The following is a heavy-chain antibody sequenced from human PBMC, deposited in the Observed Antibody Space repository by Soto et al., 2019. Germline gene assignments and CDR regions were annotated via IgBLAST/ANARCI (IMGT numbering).Heavy chain of an antibody. CDR3: ATLFKGYCSSTSCSPLHSDDYCMDV. Sequence: PGRTLNLSCQVSGDSFTGYWIACVRQMPGKGLEWMGIIYPGDSDTRYSPSLQGQVTISADKSISTAYLQWSSLKASDTAMYYGATLFKGYCSSTSCSPLHSDDYCMDVWGQGTTVTVSS. CDR1: GDSFTGYW. D-gene: IGHD2-2*01. CDR2: IYPGDSDT. J-gene: IGHJ6*02. V-gene: IGHV5-51*01.